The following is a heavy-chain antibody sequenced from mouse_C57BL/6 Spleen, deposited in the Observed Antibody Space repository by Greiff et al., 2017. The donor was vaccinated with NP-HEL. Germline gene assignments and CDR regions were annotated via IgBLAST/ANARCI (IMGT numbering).Heavy chain of an antibody. Sequence: QVQLQQPGAELVKPGASVKLSCKASGYTFTSYWMHWVKQRPGQGLEWIGMIHPNSGSTNYNEKFKSKATLTVDKSSSTAYMQLSSLTSEDSAVYYCARDYYGPNYFDYWGQGTTLTVSS. D-gene: IGHD1-1*01. V-gene: IGHV1-64*01. CDR1: GYTFTSYW. CDR2: IHPNSGST. CDR3: ARDYYGPNYFDY. J-gene: IGHJ2*01.